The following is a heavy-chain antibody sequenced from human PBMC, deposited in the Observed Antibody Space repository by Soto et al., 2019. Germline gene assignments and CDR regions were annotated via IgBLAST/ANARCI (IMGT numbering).Heavy chain of an antibody. Sequence: EVQLVESGGGLVQPGGSLRLSCVGSGFTVNSSYMSWVRQAPGKCPEWVSLIHTNGNTYYADSVKGRFTISRDNSKNTLYLHINSLRAEDTAVYFCARGGSGYDFFEFWGQGTLVTVSS. J-gene: IGHJ4*02. D-gene: IGHD5-12*01. V-gene: IGHV3-66*01. CDR1: GFTVNSSY. CDR3: ARGGSGYDFFEF. CDR2: IHTNGNT.